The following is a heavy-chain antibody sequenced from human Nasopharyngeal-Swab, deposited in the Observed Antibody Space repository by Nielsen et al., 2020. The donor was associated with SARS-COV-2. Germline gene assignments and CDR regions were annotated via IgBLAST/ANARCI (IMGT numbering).Heavy chain of an antibody. D-gene: IGHD3-10*01. CDR2: IGTAGDT. CDR3: AREGYGSPLDV. Sequence: WGSLRLSCAASGFTFSSYDMHLVRQATGKGLELVSAIGTAGDTYYPGSVKGRFTISRENAKNSLYLQMNSLRAGDTAVYYCAREGYGSPLDVWGQGTTVTVSS. V-gene: IGHV3-13*01. CDR1: GFTFSSYD. J-gene: IGHJ6*02.